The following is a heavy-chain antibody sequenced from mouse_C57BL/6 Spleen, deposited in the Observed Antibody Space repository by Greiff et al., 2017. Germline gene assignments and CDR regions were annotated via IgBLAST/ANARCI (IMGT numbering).Heavy chain of an antibody. CDR1: GYAFTNYL. D-gene: IGHD3-2*02. CDR2: INPGSGGT. CDR3: ATDSSGYFYYAMDY. Sequence: VMLVESGAELVRPGTSVKVSCKASGYAFTNYLIEWVKQRPGQGLEWIGVINPGSGGTNYNEKFKGKATLTADKSSSTAYMQLSSLTSEDSAVYFCATDSSGYFYYAMDYWGQGTSVTVSS. V-gene: IGHV1-54*01. J-gene: IGHJ4*01.